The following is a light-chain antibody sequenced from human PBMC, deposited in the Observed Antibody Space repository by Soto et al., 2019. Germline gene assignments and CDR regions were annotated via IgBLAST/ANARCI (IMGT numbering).Light chain of an antibody. Sequence: QSVLTQPRSVSGSPGQSVTISCTGTSSGVGGYNYVSWYQQHPGKAPKLMIYDVSKRPSGVPDRFSGSKSGNAASLTISGLQAEDEADYYCCSYAGSYTLVFGTGTKLTVL. CDR3: CSYAGSYTLV. J-gene: IGLJ1*01. CDR1: SSGVGGYNY. CDR2: DVS. V-gene: IGLV2-11*01.